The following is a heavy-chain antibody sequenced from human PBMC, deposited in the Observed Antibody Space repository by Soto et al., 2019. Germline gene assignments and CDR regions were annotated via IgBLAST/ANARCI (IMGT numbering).Heavy chain of an antibody. CDR2: IVVGSGNT. V-gene: IGHV1-58*01. D-gene: IGHD3-22*01. Sequence: SVKVSCKASGFTFTSSAVQWVRQARGQRLEWIGWIVVGSGNTNYAQKFQERVTITRDMSTSTAYMELSSLRSEDTAVYYCAAVLASSGYLYYGMDGRGQGTTDTGSS. CDR3: AAVLASSGYLYYGMDG. CDR1: GFTFTSSA. J-gene: IGHJ6*02.